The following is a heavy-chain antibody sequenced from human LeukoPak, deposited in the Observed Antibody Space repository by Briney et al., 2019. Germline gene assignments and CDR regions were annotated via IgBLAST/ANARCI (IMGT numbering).Heavy chain of an antibody. V-gene: IGHV4-31*02. CDR1: GGSISSGSYY. J-gene: IGHJ5*02. D-gene: IGHD3/OR15-3a*01. CDR3: ARAGYDFLGYTNWFDP. CDR2: MYYSGTA. Sequence: SETLSLTCSVSGGSISSGSYYWSWIRQHPGKRLEWIGYMYYSGTAYYNPSLRSRATISVDTSKNQFSLKLSSVTAADTAVYYCARAGYDFLGYTNWFDPWGQGTLVTVSS.